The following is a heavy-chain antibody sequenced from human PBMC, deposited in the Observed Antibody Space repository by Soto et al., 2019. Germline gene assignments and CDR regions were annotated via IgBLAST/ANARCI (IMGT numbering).Heavy chain of an antibody. CDR1: GASISSRNW. CDR3: ARQAGADGQYYIGMDV. D-gene: IGHD6-19*01. J-gene: IGHJ6*02. CDR2: VSHSGYT. V-gene: IGHV4-4*02. Sequence: QVQLQESGPGLVKPSGTLSLTCAVSGASISSRNWWSWVRQPPGKGLEWIGEVSHSGYTNSNPSLQSPATISVDKSKKQISLKVSSVTAAATAVYYCARQAGADGQYYIGMDVWGQGTTGTVSS.